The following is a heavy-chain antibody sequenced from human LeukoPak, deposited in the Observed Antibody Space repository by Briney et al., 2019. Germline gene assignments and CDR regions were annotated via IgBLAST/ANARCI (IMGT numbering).Heavy chain of an antibody. CDR2: ITSYSSTV. V-gene: IGHV3-48*01. J-gene: IGHJ4*02. D-gene: IGHD1-26*01. Sequence: GGSLRLSCAASGFTFSSYSMNWVRQSPGKGLEWVSYITSYSSTVYYADSVKGRFTISRDNAKNSLYLQMNSLRAEDTAVYYCARRVRGPPRVGLDYWGQGTLVTVSS. CDR3: ARRVRGPPRVGLDY. CDR1: GFTFSSYS.